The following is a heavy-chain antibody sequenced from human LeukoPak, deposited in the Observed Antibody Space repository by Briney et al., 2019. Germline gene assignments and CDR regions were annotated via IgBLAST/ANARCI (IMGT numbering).Heavy chain of an antibody. V-gene: IGHV3-7*01. D-gene: IGHD5-18*01. CDR2: IKRDGSEK. CDR1: GFTLSSYW. CDR3: ARDPSRGYTYGYGDY. J-gene: IGHJ4*02. Sequence: PGGSLRLSCAASGFTLSSYWMSWVRQAPGKGLEWVAIIKRDGSEKYYVDSVKGRFTISRDNAKNSLYLQMSSLRAEDTAVYYCARDPSRGYTYGYGDYWGQGILVTVSS.